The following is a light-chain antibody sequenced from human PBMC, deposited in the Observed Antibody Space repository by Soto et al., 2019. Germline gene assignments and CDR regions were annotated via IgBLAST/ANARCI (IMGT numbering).Light chain of an antibody. V-gene: IGLV2-14*03. CDR2: DVS. Sequence: QSALTQPASVSGSPGQSITISCNGTSSDVGGYNYVSWYQQNPGKAPKLMIYDVSNRPSGVSNRFSGSKSGNTASLTISGIHAEDEAEYSCSSYTSRSLHVFGTGTKRTVL. CDR3: SSYTSRSLHV. J-gene: IGLJ1*01. CDR1: SSDVGGYNY.